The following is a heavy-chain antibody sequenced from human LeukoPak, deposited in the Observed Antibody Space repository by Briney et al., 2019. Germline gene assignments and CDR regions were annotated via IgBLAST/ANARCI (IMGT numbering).Heavy chain of an antibody. CDR1: GFTFSSYA. J-gene: IGHJ4*02. D-gene: IGHD2-2*02. Sequence: GGSLRLSCAASGFTFSSYAMHWVRQAPGKGLEWVAVISYDGSNKYYADSVKGRFTISRDNSKNTLYLQMNSLRAEDTAVYYCARVPAAIYFDYWGQGTLVTVSS. V-gene: IGHV3-30-3*01. CDR3: ARVPAAIYFDY. CDR2: ISYDGSNK.